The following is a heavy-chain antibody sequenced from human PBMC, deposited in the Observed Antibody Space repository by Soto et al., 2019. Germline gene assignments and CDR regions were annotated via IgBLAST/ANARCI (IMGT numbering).Heavy chain of an antibody. CDR3: ARGAIVASKAAFDY. V-gene: IGHV4-59*01. CDR1: GGSISSYY. D-gene: IGHD5-12*01. CDR2: IYYSGST. Sequence: SETLSLTCTVSGGSISSYYWSWIRQPPGKGLEWIVYIYYSGSTNYNPSLKSRFTISVDTSKNQFSLKLSSGTAADTAVYYCARGAIVASKAAFDYWGQGTLVTVSS. J-gene: IGHJ4*02.